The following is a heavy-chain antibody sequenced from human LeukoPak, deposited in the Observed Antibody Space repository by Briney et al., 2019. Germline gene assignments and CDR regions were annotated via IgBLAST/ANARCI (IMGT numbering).Heavy chain of an antibody. J-gene: IGHJ5*02. CDR3: ARGLPAARPGGVFDP. CDR2: ISTYNGKT. CDR1: GYTFTSYG. D-gene: IGHD6-6*01. Sequence: AAVTVSRKSSGYTFTSYGFSWVRQAPAQGLEWMGGISTYNGKTNNAQKLQGRVTMTPDPSTSTAYMELRSLRSDDTAGYYCARGLPAARPGGVFDPWGQGTLVTVSS. V-gene: IGHV1-18*01.